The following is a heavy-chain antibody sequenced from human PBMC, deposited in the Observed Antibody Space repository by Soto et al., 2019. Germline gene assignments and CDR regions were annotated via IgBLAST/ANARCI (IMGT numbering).Heavy chain of an antibody. J-gene: IGHJ4*02. CDR1: GGSISSSSYY. Sequence: QLQLQESGPGLVKPSETLSLTCTVSGGSISSSSYYWGWIRQPPGKGLEWIGSIYYSGSTYYNPSLKSRVTISVDTSKNQFSLKLSSVTAADPAVYYCARHNRGSRGFDYWGQGTLVTVSS. V-gene: IGHV4-39*01. D-gene: IGHD6-13*01. CDR2: IYYSGST. CDR3: ARHNRGSRGFDY.